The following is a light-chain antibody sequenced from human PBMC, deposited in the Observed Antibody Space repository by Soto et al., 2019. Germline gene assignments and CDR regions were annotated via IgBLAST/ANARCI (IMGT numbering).Light chain of an antibody. CDR3: QAWDRSTAV. V-gene: IGLV3-1*01. CDR1: KLGNKY. CDR2: QDN. J-gene: IGLJ2*01. Sequence: SYELTQPPSVSVSPGQTATITCSGDKLGNKYASWYQQKPGQSPVVVIYQDNKRPSGIPERFSGSNSGNTATLTISGTQAMDEADYYCQAWDRSTAVFGGGTKLTVL.